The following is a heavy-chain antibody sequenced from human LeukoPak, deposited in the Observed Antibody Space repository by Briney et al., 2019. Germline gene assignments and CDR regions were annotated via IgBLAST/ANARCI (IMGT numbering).Heavy chain of an antibody. V-gene: IGHV4-59*01. D-gene: IGHD1-26*01. CDR3: ARVGSYLVYYDAFDI. CDR2: IHYSGSS. Sequence: KPSETLSLTCTVSGGSISSYYWTWIRQPPGKGLEWIGYIHYSGSSNYNPSLKSRVTISVDTSKNQFSLKLSSVTAADTAVYYCARVGSYLVYYDAFDIWGQGTMVTVSS. J-gene: IGHJ3*02. CDR1: GGSISSYY.